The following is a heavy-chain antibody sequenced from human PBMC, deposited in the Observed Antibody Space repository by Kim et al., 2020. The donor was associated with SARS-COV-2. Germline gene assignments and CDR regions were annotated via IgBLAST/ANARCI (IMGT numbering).Heavy chain of an antibody. J-gene: IGHJ4*02. CDR1: GYTFTSYY. Sequence: ASVKVSCKASGYTFTSYYMHWVRQAPGQGLEWMGIINPSGGSTSYAQKFQGRVTMTRDTSTSTVYMELSSLRSEDTAVYYCARDPIWSGYFPGIDYWGQGTLVTVSS. V-gene: IGHV1-46*01. CDR2: INPSGGST. CDR3: ARDPIWSGYFPGIDY. D-gene: IGHD3-3*01.